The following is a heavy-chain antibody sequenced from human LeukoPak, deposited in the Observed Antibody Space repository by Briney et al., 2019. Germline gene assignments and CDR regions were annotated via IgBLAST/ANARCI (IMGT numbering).Heavy chain of an antibody. D-gene: IGHD3-22*01. Sequence: ASVKVSCKASGYTFTSYDIHWVRQATGQGLEWMGRMNPNRGDTDYAQKFQGRVTMTRDTSISTAYMELSSLRSEDTALYYCARGRGYYDSSKLDPWGQGTLVTVSS. CDR1: GYTFTSYD. CDR3: ARGRGYYDSSKLDP. CDR2: MNPNRGDT. J-gene: IGHJ5*02. V-gene: IGHV1-8*01.